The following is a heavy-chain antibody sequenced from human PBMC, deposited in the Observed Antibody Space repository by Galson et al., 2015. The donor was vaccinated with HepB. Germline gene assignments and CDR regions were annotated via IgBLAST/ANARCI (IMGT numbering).Heavy chain of an antibody. J-gene: IGHJ5*02. D-gene: IGHD2-2*01. Sequence: SVKASCKASGYTFTSYGISWVRQAPGQGLEWMGWISAYNGNTNYAQKLQGRVTMTTDTSTSTAYMELRSLRSDDTAVYYCARVGRGYCSSTSCPPVIVNWFDPWGQGTLVTVSS. V-gene: IGHV1-18*01. CDR1: GYTFTSYG. CDR2: ISAYNGNT. CDR3: ARVGRGYCSSTSCPPVIVNWFDP.